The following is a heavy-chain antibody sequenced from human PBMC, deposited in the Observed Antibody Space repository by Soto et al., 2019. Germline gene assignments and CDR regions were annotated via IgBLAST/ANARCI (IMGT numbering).Heavy chain of an antibody. CDR1: GYTFTSYY. Sequence: VASVKVSCKASGYTFTSYYMHWVRQAPGQGLEWMGIINPSGGSTSYAQKFQGRVTMTRDTSTSTVYMELSSLRSEDTAVYYCARVGCSGGSCYQPTFDYWGQGTLVTVSS. CDR2: INPSGGST. CDR3: ARVGCSGGSCYQPTFDY. V-gene: IGHV1-46*01. D-gene: IGHD2-15*01. J-gene: IGHJ4*02.